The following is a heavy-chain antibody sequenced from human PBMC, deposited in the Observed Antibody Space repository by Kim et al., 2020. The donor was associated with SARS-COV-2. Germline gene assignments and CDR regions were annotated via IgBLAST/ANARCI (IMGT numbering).Heavy chain of an antibody. D-gene: IGHD3-3*01. CDR1: GFTFSSYA. V-gene: IGHV3-23*01. CDR3: AKSSPPTIFGVVIDYFYYFGIDV. CDR2: ISGSGGST. Sequence: GGSLRLSCAASGFTFSSYAMSWVRQAPGKGLEWVSAISGSGGSTYYADSVKGRFTISRDNSKNTLYLQMNSLRAEDTAVYYCAKSSPPTIFGVVIDYFYYFGIDVWGQETTVTVS. J-gene: IGHJ6*02.